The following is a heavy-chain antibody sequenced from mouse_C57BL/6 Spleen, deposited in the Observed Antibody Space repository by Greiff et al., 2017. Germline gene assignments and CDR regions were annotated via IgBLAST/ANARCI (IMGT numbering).Heavy chain of an antibody. V-gene: IGHV1-52*01. Sequence: QVQLQQPGAELVRPGSSVKLSCKASGYTFTSYWMHWVKQRPIQGLEWIGNIDPSDSETHYNQKFKDKATLTVDKSSSTAYMQLSSLTSEDSAVYYCARLDYDYDPLYAMDYWGQGTSVTVSS. D-gene: IGHD2-4*01. J-gene: IGHJ4*01. CDR2: IDPSDSET. CDR3: ARLDYDYDPLYAMDY. CDR1: GYTFTSYW.